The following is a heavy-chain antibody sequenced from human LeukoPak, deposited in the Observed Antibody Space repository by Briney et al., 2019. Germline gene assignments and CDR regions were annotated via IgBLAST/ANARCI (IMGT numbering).Heavy chain of an antibody. D-gene: IGHD1-26*01. V-gene: IGHV4-4*02. CDR1: GGSLITTNW. CDR3: ARESGAFSPFGF. CDR2: VHLNGAT. J-gene: IGHJ4*02. Sequence: SGTLSLTCAVSGGSLITTNWWSWVRQPPGKGLEWIGEVHLNGATNYNPSLESRVSMSIDKSKNQLSLKLRSVSAADTAIYYCARESGAFSPFGFWGQGTLVTVSS.